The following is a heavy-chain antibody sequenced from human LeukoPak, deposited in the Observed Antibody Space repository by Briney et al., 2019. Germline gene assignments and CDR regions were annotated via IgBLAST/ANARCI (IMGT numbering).Heavy chain of an antibody. CDR3: ARYRVAPDSSFDY. V-gene: IGHV4-34*01. D-gene: IGHD2-2*01. Sequence: SETLSLTCAVFGVSFTGYYWGWIRQPPGKGLEWIAEINHSGGTNYNPSLKSRVTISGDTSKKWFSLRLGSVTAADTAVYYCARYRVAPDSSFDYWGQGTLVTVSS. CDR1: GVSFTGYY. J-gene: IGHJ4*02. CDR2: INHSGGT.